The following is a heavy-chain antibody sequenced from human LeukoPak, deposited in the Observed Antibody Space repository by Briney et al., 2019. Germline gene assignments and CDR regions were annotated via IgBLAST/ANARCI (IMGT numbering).Heavy chain of an antibody. CDR2: ISYSGST. CDR1: GGSISSYH. J-gene: IGHJ4*02. Sequence: SETLSLTCTVSGGSISSYHWSWIRQPPGKGLEWIGYISYSGSTNYSPSLKSRVTMLVDTSKNQFSLKLSSVTAADTAVYYCARHITDYSYFDYWGQGTLVTVSS. CDR3: ARHITDYSYFDY. D-gene: IGHD2-15*01. V-gene: IGHV4-59*08.